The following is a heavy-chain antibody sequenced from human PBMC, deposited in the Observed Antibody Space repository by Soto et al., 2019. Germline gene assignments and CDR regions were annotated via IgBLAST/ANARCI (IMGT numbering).Heavy chain of an antibody. V-gene: IGHV3-33*01. J-gene: IGHJ4*02. CDR2: IWYDGSIK. Sequence: QVQLVESGGGVVQPGRSLRLSCVGSGFTFSTYGIHWVRQAPGKGLEWVAVIWYDGSIKYYADSVKGRFTISRDNSKNTLYLHLNNRRVEDTAVYYCAGAVGPYDYWGQGTLVTVSS. CDR3: AGAVGPYDY. CDR1: GFTFSTYG.